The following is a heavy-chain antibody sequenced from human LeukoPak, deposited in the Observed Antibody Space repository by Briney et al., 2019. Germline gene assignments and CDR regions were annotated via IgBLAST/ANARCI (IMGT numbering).Heavy chain of an antibody. J-gene: IGHJ5*02. CDR2: IALDGSAK. V-gene: IGHV3-7*01. CDR1: GFTFSNFW. CDR3: ARDTGFHNYGSA. Sequence: PGGSLRLSCAASGFTFSNFWMSWVRQAPGKGLEWVANIALDGSAKFYQDSVKGRFPISRDNAKNSLYLQMNSLRAEDTAVYYCARDTGFHNYGSAWGQGTLVTVSS. D-gene: IGHD5-18*01.